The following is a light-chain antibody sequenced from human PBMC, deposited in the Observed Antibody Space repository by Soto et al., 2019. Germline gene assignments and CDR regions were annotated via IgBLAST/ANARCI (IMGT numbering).Light chain of an antibody. CDR1: SSDVGGYNY. CDR2: EVS. V-gene: IGLV2-14*01. Sequence: QSALTQPASVSGSPGQSITISCTGTSSDVGGYNYVSGYQQHPGKAPKLIIYEVSNRPSGVSDRFSGSKSGNTASLTISGLHAEDEADYYCNSYTSKSTGVFGTGTKLTVL. J-gene: IGLJ1*01. CDR3: NSYTSKSTGV.